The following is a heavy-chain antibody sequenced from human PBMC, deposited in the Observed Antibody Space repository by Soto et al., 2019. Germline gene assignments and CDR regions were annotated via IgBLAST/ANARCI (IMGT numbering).Heavy chain of an antibody. J-gene: IGHJ3*02. V-gene: IGHV3-74*01. D-gene: IGHD3-9*01. CDR1: GFTFSSYW. CDR2: IKTDGSDT. Sequence: EVQLVESGGGLVQPGGSLRLSCAASGFTFSSYWMHWVRQSPGKGLVWVSRIKTDGSDTHYADSVKGRFTISRDNAKNTLYLQLNSLRDEDTAVYYRARPRTSDWAYDIWGQGTMVIVSS. CDR3: ARPRTSDWAYDI.